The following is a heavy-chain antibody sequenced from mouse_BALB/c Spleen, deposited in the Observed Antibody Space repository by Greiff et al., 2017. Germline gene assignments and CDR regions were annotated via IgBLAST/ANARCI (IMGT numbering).Heavy chain of an antibody. CDR3: ARSGYYRYDGYAMDY. CDR2: IWGDGST. D-gene: IGHD2-14*01. Sequence: QVQLKESGPGLVAPSQSLSITCTVSGFSLPGSGVNWVRQPPGKGLEWLGMIWGDGSTDYNSALKSRLSISKDNSKSQVFLKMNSLQTDDTARYYCARSGYYRYDGYAMDYWGQGTSVTVSS. CDR1: GFSLPGSG. V-gene: IGHV2-6-7*01. J-gene: IGHJ4*01.